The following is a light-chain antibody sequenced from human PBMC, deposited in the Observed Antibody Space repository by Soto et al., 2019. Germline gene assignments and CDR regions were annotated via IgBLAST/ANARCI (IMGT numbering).Light chain of an antibody. J-gene: IGLJ1*01. CDR2: EVN. V-gene: IGLV2-8*01. CDR3: TSYAGGNNV. Sequence: QSALTQPPSASGSPGQSVTISCTGTSSDVCGYNYVSWYQQHPGKVPKLMVYEVNKRPSGVPDRFSGSKSGNTASLTVSGLQAEDEADYYCTSYAGGNNVFGTGTKVTVL. CDR1: SSDVCGYNY.